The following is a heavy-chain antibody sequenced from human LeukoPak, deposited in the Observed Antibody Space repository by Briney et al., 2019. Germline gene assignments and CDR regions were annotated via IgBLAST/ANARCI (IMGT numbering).Heavy chain of an antibody. D-gene: IGHD3-10*01. CDR1: GFTFSDHY. V-gene: IGHV3-15*01. J-gene: IGHJ4*02. CDR3: TTDHWFGELFYDYFDY. CDR2: IKSKTDGGTT. Sequence: GGSLRLSCAASGFTFSDHYMDWVRQAPGKGLEWVGRIKSKTDGGTTDYAAPVKGRFTISRDDSKNTLYLQMNSLKTEDTAVYYCTTDHWFGELFYDYFDYWGQGTLVTVSS.